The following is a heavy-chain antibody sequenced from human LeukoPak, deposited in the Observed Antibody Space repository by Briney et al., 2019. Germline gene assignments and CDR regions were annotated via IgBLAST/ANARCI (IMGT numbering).Heavy chain of an antibody. D-gene: IGHD1-26*01. CDR2: ISGGGDYT. Sequence: GGSLRLSCAASGFTFSSYAMTWVRQAPGKGLEWVSSISGGGDYTFYADSVKGRFTISRDNSKNTLYLKLNSLRAEDTAVYYCARESGSYQYYFDYWGQGTLVTVSS. J-gene: IGHJ4*02. CDR3: ARESGSYQYYFDY. V-gene: IGHV3-23*01. CDR1: GFTFSSYA.